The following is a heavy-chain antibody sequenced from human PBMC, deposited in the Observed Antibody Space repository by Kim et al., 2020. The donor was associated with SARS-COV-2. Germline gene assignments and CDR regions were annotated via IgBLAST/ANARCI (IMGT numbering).Heavy chain of an antibody. V-gene: IGHV3-23*01. Sequence: GGSLRLSCAASGFTFSSYAMSWVRQAPGKGLEWVSAISGSGGSTYYADSVKGRFTISRDNSKNTLYLQMNSLRAEDTAVYYCAKGTYYDILTGYYKGYFQHWGQGTLVTVSS. CDR1: GFTFSSYA. D-gene: IGHD3-9*01. CDR2: ISGSGGST. CDR3: AKGTYYDILTGYYKGYFQH. J-gene: IGHJ1*01.